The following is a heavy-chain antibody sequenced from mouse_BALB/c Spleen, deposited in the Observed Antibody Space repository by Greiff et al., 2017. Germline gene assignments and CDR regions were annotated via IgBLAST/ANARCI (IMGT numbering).Heavy chain of an antibody. CDR2: ISDGGSYT. CDR3: ARERGLRRPYYAMDY. CDR1: GFTFSDYY. J-gene: IGHJ4*01. Sequence: EVKLVESGGGLVKPGGSLKLSCAASGFTFSDYYMYWVRQTPEKRLEWVATISDGGSYTYYPDSVKGRFTISRDNAKNNLYLQMSSLKSEDTAMYYCARERGLRRPYYAMDYWGQGTSVTVSS. V-gene: IGHV5-4*02. D-gene: IGHD2-4*01.